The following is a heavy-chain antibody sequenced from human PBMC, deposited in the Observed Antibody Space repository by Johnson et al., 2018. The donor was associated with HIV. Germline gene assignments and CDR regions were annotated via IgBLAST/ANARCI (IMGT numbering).Heavy chain of an antibody. D-gene: IGHD6-13*01. CDR2: IRYDGSNK. CDR3: AKGGVLAAGTEGYAFDI. Sequence: QVQLVESGGGLVQPGGSLRLSCAASGFTFSSFGMHWVRQAPGKGLEWVAFIRYDGSNKDSADSVEGRFTISRDNSKNTLYLQMNSLRAEDTAVYYCAKGGVLAAGTEGYAFDIWGQGTMVTVSS. CDR1: GFTFSSFG. J-gene: IGHJ3*02. V-gene: IGHV3-30*02.